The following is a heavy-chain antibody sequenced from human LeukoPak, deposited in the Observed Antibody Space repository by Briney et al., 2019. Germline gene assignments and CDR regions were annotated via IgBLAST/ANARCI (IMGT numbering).Heavy chain of an antibody. D-gene: IGHD2-21*02. CDR1: GYTFTSYY. Sequence: ASVKVSCKASGYTFTSYYMHWVRQAPGQGLEWMGIINPSGGSTSYAQKFQGRVTMTRDMSTSTVYMELSSLRPEDTAVYYCARVLAYCGGDCYSGPDHDAFDIWGQGTMVTVSS. V-gene: IGHV1-46*01. J-gene: IGHJ3*02. CDR2: INPSGGST. CDR3: ARVLAYCGGDCYSGPDHDAFDI.